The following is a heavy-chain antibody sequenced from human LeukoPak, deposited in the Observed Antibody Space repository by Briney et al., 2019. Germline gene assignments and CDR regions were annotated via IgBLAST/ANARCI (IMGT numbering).Heavy chain of an antibody. CDR3: AKDRVFVGSGNYWGYFDY. CDR1: GYTFTSYY. V-gene: IGHV1-46*01. J-gene: IGHJ4*02. Sequence: ASVKVSCKASGYTFTSYYMHWVRQAPGQGLEWMGIINPSGGSTSYAQKFQGRVTMTRGMFTSTVYMELSSLKSEDTAVYYCAKDRVFVGSGNYWGYFDYWGQGTLVTVSS. CDR2: INPSGGST. D-gene: IGHD3-10*01.